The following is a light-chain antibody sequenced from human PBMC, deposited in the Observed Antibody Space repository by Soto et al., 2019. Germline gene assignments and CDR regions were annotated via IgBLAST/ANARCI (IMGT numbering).Light chain of an antibody. V-gene: IGLV2-14*01. CDR3: SAFTSTKTLPYV. J-gene: IGLJ1*01. CDR1: SSDVGGYNY. CDR2: EVS. Sequence: QSVLTQPASVSGSPGQSITISCTGTSSDVGGYNYVSWYQQHPGKAPKLMIYEVSNRPSGVSNRFSGSKSGNTASLTISGLQAEDEAEYHCSAFTSTKTLPYVFGTGTKVTVL.